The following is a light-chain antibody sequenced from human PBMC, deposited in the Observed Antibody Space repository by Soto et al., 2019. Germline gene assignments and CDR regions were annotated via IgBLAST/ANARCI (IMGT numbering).Light chain of an antibody. CDR1: QSISSW. J-gene: IGKJ4*01. CDR3: QQYNSYSALT. Sequence: DIQMTQSPSTLSASVGDRVTITCRASQSISSWLAWYQQKPGKAPKLLIYKASSLESGVPSRFSGRGSGTEFTLTISSLQPDDFATYYCQQYNSYSALTFGGGTKVDIK. CDR2: KAS. V-gene: IGKV1-5*03.